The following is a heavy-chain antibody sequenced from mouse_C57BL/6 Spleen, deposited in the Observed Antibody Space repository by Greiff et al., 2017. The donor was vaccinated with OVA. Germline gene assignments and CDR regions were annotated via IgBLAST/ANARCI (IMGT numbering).Heavy chain of an antibody. J-gene: IGHJ2*01. CDR1: GYSFTGYY. CDR2: INPSTGGT. V-gene: IGHV1-42*01. Sequence: VQLQQSGPELVKPGASVKISCKASGYSFTGYYMNWVKQSPEKSLEWIGEINPSTGGTTYNQKFKAKATLTVDKSSSTAYMQLKSLTSEDSAAYYCASNLYYFDYWGQGTTLTVSS. CDR3: ASNLYYFDY.